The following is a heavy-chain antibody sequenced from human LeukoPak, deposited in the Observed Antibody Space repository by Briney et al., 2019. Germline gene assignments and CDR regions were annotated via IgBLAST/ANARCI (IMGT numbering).Heavy chain of an antibody. J-gene: IGHJ4*02. CDR1: GFTFGTYS. D-gene: IGHD5-12*01. CDR2: ISRDGSTI. V-gene: IGHV3-48*04. CDR3: ARERGWGGYDPIDY. Sequence: GGSLRLSCAASGFTFGTYSMNWVRQTPGKGLEWISYISRDGSTIFYAASVKGRFIISRDNAQNSLFLQMNSLRAEDTALYFCARERGWGGYDPIDYWGQGTLVTVSS.